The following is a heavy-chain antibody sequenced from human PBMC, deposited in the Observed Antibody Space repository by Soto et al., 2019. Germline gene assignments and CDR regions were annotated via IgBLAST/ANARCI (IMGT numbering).Heavy chain of an antibody. D-gene: IGHD1-1*01. CDR2: INYSGNT. CDR1: DESLSGYY. V-gene: IGHV4-34*01. J-gene: IGHJ6*02. Sequence: QVQLQQWGAGLLKPSETLSLTCAVYDESLSGYYGNWIRQSPGKGLEWIGEINYSGNTNYNPSLKSRVTISIDTSKNQFSLNLSSVTAADTAVYYCARTRNLDVWGQGTTVIVSS. CDR3: ARTRNLDV.